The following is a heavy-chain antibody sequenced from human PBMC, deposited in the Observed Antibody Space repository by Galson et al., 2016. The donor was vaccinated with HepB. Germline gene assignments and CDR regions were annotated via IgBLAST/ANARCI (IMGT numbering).Heavy chain of an antibody. J-gene: IGHJ4*02. CDR2: IKSKSDGETT. CDR3: TTAVVIPAMDS. V-gene: IGHV3-15*07. Sequence: SLRLSCAASGFTFNTAWMNWVRQAPGKGLEWVGRIKSKSDGETTDYAAPVKRRFTISRDDSKNTLYLQMNSLKTEDTAVYFCTTAVVIPAMDSWGQGTLVTVSS. CDR1: GFTFNTAW. D-gene: IGHD2-2*01.